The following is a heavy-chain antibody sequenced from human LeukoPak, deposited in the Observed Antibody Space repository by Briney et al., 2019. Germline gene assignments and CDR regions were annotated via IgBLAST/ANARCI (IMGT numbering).Heavy chain of an antibody. CDR3: AKLGETKVRGVIPTDAFDI. Sequence: GESLKISCKGSGYSFTSYWIGWVRQMPGKGLEWMGIIYPGDSDTRYSPSFQGQVTISADKSISTAYLQWSSLKASDTAMYYCAKLGETKVRGVIPTDAFDIWGQGTMVTVSS. V-gene: IGHV5-51*01. J-gene: IGHJ3*02. CDR1: GYSFTSYW. D-gene: IGHD3-10*01. CDR2: IYPGDSDT.